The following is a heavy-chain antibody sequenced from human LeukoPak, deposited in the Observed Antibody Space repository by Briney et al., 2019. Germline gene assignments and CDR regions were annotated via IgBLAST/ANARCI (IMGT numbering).Heavy chain of an antibody. D-gene: IGHD3-22*01. Sequence: GGSLRLSCAASGFTFSSYGMHWVRQAPGKGLEWVAVISYDGSNKYYADSVKGRFTISRDNSKNTLYLQMNSLRAEDTAVYYCARGMNYYDSSGVDYWGQGTLDTVSS. J-gene: IGHJ4*02. V-gene: IGHV3-30*03. CDR1: GFTFSSYG. CDR2: ISYDGSNK. CDR3: ARGMNYYDSSGVDY.